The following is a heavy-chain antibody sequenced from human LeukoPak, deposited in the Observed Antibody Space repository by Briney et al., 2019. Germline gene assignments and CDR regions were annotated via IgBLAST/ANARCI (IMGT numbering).Heavy chain of an antibody. CDR1: GFTFSIYG. CDR3: AKGFGSYYSSGVYMAY. J-gene: IGHJ4*02. CDR2: MSGSGGST. D-gene: IGHD1-26*01. Sequence: GGSLRLSCAASGFTFSIYGMSWVRQAPGRGLEWVSAMSGSGGSTYYADSVKGRFTISRDNSKNTLYLQMKSLRAEDTAVYYCAKGFGSYYSSGVYMAYWGQGTLVTVSS. V-gene: IGHV3-23*01.